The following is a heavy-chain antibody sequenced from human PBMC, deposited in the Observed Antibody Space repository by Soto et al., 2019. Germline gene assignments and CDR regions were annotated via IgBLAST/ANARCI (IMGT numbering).Heavy chain of an antibody. CDR1: GGSISSGGYY. D-gene: IGHD2-21*02. CDR3: ARVCGGDCHYGMDV. Sequence: SETLSLTCTVSGGSISSGGYYWSWIRQHPGKGLEWIGYIYYSGSTYYNPSLKSRVTISVDTSKNQFSLKLSSVTAADTPVYYCARVCGGDCHYGMDVWGQGTTVTVSS. J-gene: IGHJ6*02. CDR2: IYYSGST. V-gene: IGHV4-31*03.